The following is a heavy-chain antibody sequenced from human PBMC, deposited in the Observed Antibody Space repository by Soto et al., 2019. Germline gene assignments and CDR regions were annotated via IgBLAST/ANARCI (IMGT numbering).Heavy chain of an antibody. V-gene: IGHV4-59*08. Sequence: QVQLQESGPGLVKPSETLSLTCTVSGGSISSYYWSWIRQPPGKGLEWIGYIYYSGSTNYNPSLKSRVTISVDTSKTQCSLKLSSVTAADTAVYYCARGGERSWIQLWSWGQGTLVTVSS. CDR1: GGSISSYY. J-gene: IGHJ5*02. CDR3: ARGGERSWIQLWS. CDR2: IYYSGST. D-gene: IGHD5-18*01.